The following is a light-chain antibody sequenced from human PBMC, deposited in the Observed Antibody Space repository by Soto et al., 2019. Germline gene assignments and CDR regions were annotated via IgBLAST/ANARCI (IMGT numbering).Light chain of an antibody. Sequence: EIVLTQSPGTLSLSPGERATLSCRASQSVSSSYLAWLQQKPGQAPRLLIYDASSRATGIPDRFSGSGSGTDFTLNVSRLEPEDFAVYYCQQYGNSAITFGPGTKVDIK. CDR3: QQYGNSAIT. CDR1: QSVSSSY. V-gene: IGKV3-20*01. J-gene: IGKJ3*01. CDR2: DAS.